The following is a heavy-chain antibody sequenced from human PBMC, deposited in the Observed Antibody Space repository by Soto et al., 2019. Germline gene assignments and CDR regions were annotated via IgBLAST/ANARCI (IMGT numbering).Heavy chain of an antibody. D-gene: IGHD1-1*01. CDR3: ATAATGTGFDY. V-gene: IGHV1-2*04. CDR2: INPNSGGT. Sequence: ASVKVSCKASGYTFTGYYMHWVRQAPGQGLEWMGWINPNSGGTNYAQKFQGWVTMTRDTSISTAYMELSRLRSDDTAVYCCATAATGTGFDYWGQGTLVTVSS. CDR1: GYTFTGYY. J-gene: IGHJ4*02.